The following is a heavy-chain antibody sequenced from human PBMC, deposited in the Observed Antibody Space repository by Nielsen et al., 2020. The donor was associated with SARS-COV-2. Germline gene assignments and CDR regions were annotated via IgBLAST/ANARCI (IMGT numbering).Heavy chain of an antibody. V-gene: IGHV3-66*03. Sequence: GGSLRLSCAASGFTVSSNYMSWVRQAPGKGLEWVSVIYSCGSTYYADSVKGRFTISRDNSKNTLYLQMNSLRAEDTAVYYCARDRDSSSPVWFDPWGQGTLVTVSS. J-gene: IGHJ5*02. D-gene: IGHD6-13*01. CDR1: GFTVSSNY. CDR2: IYSCGST. CDR3: ARDRDSSSPVWFDP.